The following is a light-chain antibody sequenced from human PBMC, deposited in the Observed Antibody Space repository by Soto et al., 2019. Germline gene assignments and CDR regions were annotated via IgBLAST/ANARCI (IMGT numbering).Light chain of an antibody. CDR3: QQNDNLPPT. CDR2: DAS. CDR1: QDISNY. Sequence: DIQMTQSPSSLSASVGDRVTITCQASQDISNYLNWYQQKPWKAPKLLIYDASNLETGVPSRFSGSGSGTDFTFTISSLQPEDIATYYCQQNDNLPPTFGQGTKLEI. V-gene: IGKV1-33*01. J-gene: IGKJ2*01.